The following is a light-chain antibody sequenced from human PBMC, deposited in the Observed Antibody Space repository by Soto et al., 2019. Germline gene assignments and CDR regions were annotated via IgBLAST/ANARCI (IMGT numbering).Light chain of an antibody. CDR3: LQYYSYPRT. CDR2: TAS. CDR1: QGIRAD. Sequence: DIQMTQSPSTLSASVGDRVTITCRAGQGIRADLAWYQQKPGKAPKRLIYTASSLQSGVPSRFSGSGSGTEFTLTISSLQPEDFATYYCLQYYSYPRTFGQGTRVEVK. J-gene: IGKJ1*01. V-gene: IGKV1-17*01.